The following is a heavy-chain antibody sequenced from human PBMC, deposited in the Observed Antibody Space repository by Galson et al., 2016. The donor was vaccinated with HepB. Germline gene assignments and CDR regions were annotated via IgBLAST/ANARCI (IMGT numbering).Heavy chain of an antibody. J-gene: IGHJ4*02. D-gene: IGHD5/OR15-5a*01. V-gene: IGHV3-9*01. Sequence: SLRLSCAASGFTFDDYALHWVRQAPGKGLEWVSGLSWKNITVGYADSVKGRFSISRDNAKKSLYLQMDSLRPEDTALYYCAKDMGGYGVHSFDYWGQGTLVTVSS. CDR3: AKDMGGYGVHSFDY. CDR2: LSWKNITV. CDR1: GFTFDDYA.